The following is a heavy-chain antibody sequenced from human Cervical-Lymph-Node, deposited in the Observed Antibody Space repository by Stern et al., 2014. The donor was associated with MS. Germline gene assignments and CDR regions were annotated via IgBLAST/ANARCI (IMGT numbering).Heavy chain of an antibody. CDR1: GFTFRDYW. D-gene: IGHD3-10*01. Sequence: EVQLVESGGGLVPPGGSLRLSCVASGFTFRDYWMHWVRQGPGKVLVWVSRINRAGTTITHADSVKGRFTISRDNAKNTLYLQMNSLRVEDTAVYYCTKDTYGPEDYWGQGTSVTVSS. J-gene: IGHJ4*02. V-gene: IGHV3-74*02. CDR3: TKDTYGPEDY. CDR2: INRAGTTI.